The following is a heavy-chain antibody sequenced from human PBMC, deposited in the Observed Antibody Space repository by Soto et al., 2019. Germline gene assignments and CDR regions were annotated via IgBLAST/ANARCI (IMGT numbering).Heavy chain of an antibody. D-gene: IGHD3-9*01. Sequence: QVQLQESGPGLVKPSETLSLTCTVSGGCVSSGSYYWSWIRQPPGKGLEWIGYIYYSGSTNYNPSLKSRVTISVDTSKNQFSLKLSSVTAADTAVYYCARIPYDILTGYGYYGMDVWGQGTTVTVSS. J-gene: IGHJ6*02. CDR2: IYYSGST. V-gene: IGHV4-61*01. CDR3: ARIPYDILTGYGYYGMDV. CDR1: GGCVSSGSYY.